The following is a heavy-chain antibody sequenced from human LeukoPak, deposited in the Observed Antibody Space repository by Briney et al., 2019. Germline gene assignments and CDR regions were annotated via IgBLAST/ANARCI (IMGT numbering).Heavy chain of an antibody. D-gene: IGHD3-10*01. CDR1: GFTVSAYA. CDR3: AKKILTMVRGVPDY. V-gene: IGHV3-23*01. Sequence: GGSLRLSCAASGFTVSAYAMAWARQAPGKGLEWVSTIYDDNTYYADSVKGRFTISRDNSKNTLYPQMNSLRTEDTAVYYCAKKILTMVRGVPDYWGQGTLVTVSS. CDR2: IYDDNT. J-gene: IGHJ4*02.